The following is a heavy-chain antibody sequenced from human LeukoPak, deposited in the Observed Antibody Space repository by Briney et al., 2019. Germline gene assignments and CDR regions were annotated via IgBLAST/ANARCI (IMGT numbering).Heavy chain of an antibody. CDR3: ARVSIVLMVYASFDY. CDR1: GFTFSSYA. Sequence: GGSLRLSCAASGFTFSSYAMHWVRQAPGKGLEWVAVISYDGNNKYYADSVKGRFTISRDNSKNTLYLQMNSLRAEDTAVYYCARVSIVLMVYASFDYWGQGTLVTVSS. CDR2: ISYDGNNK. D-gene: IGHD2-8*01. J-gene: IGHJ4*02. V-gene: IGHV3-30-3*01.